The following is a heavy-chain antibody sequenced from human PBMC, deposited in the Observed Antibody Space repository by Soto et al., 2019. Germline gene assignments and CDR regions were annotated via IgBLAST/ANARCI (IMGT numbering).Heavy chain of an antibody. CDR3: ARDWDRGGGSYLWKFDL. D-gene: IGHD1-26*01. J-gene: IGHJ2*01. Sequence: GGSLRLSCAASGFTFSSYWMHWVRQAPGKGLVWVSRINSDGSSTSYADSVKGRFTISRDNSENSLYLQMDTLRSEDTAVYYCARDWDRGGGSYLWKFDLWGRGTLVTVSS. V-gene: IGHV3-74*01. CDR1: GFTFSSYW. CDR2: INSDGSST.